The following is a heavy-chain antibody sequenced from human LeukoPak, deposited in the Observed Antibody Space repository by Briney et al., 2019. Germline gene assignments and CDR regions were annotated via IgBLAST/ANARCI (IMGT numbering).Heavy chain of an antibody. CDR1: GDLFSDSY. CDR2: IHYSGYT. D-gene: IGHD3-3*01. J-gene: IGHJ5*02. Sequence: PSETLSLTCSVSGDLFSDSYWSWIRQPPGKGLEWIGYIHYSGYTDYNPSLKSRVTMSVDTSKYQVSLKLRSVTAADTAVYYCARATITIFGVNSRPNWFDPWGQGTLVAVSS. V-gene: IGHV4-59*01. CDR3: ARATITIFGVNSRPNWFDP.